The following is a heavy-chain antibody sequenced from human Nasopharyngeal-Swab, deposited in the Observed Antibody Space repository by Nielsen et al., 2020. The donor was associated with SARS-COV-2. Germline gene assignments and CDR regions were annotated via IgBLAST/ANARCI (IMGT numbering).Heavy chain of an antibody. V-gene: IGHV3-7*01. Sequence: WIRQPPGKGLEWVASVKQDGSEKYSVDSVRGRFTISRDNTKNSVYLQMNNLRAEDTAVYYCAREICTSLTCFYYGMDVWGQGTTVTVSS. J-gene: IGHJ6*02. CDR2: VKQDGSEK. CDR3: AREICTSLTCFYYGMDV. D-gene: IGHD2-8*01.